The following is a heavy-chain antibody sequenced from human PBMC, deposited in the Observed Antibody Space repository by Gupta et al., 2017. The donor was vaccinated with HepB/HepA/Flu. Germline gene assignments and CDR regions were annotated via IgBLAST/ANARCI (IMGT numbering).Heavy chain of an antibody. CDR2: IYSSGKT. D-gene: IGHD3-16*02. J-gene: IGHJ6*03. CDR1: GGSFRNDY. Sequence: QVHLQESGPGLVRPSETLFLTCRVSGGSFRNDYWSWTRQPPGKGLEWIGRIYSSGKTNYNPSLKSRVTMSQDMSKNQFSLTLTSVTAADTAVYYCGRDFGEIYHDYSWGNYRFNYYYTDVWGKGTTVTVSS. V-gene: IGHV4-4*07. CDR3: GRDFGEIYHDYSWGNYRFNYYYTDV.